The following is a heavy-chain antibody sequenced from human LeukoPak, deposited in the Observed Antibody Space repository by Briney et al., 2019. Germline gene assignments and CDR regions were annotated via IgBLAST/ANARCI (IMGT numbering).Heavy chain of an antibody. Sequence: PSETLSLTCIVSGDSISGSDYYWGWIRQPPGKGLEWIGYMYYSGSTNYNPSLKSRVTISLDTPKNQFSLRLNSVTAADTAVYYCARGVAGYGPYDYWGQGTLVTVSS. D-gene: IGHD5-12*01. CDR1: GDSISGSDYY. CDR3: ARGVAGYGPYDY. V-gene: IGHV4-61*08. CDR2: MYYSGST. J-gene: IGHJ4*02.